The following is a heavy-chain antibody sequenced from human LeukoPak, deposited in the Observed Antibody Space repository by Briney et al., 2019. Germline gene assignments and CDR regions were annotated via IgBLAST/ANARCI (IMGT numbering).Heavy chain of an antibody. CDR3: ARRRIAAAGRDYYYGMDV. CDR1: GGSISSSSYY. CDR2: IYTSGST. D-gene: IGHD6-13*01. J-gene: IGHJ6*02. V-gene: IGHV4-61*02. Sequence: PSETLSLTCTVSGGSISSSSYYWGWIRQPAGKGLEWIGRIYTSGSTNYNPSLKSRVTISVDTSKNQFSLKLSSVTAADTAVYYCARRRIAAAGRDYYYGMDVWGQGTTVTVSS.